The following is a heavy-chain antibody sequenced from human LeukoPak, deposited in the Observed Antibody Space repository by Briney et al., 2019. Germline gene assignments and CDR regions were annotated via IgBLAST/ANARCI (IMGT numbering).Heavy chain of an antibody. D-gene: IGHD3-10*01. J-gene: IGHJ5*02. V-gene: IGHV4-39*07. Sequence: PSETLSLTCTVSGGSISSGDYYWSWIRQPPGKGLEWLGSISYSGSTYYNPSLKGRVTISADTSKNQFSLNLNSVTAADTAVYYCARRPSGFDPWGQGTLVTVSS. CDR3: ARRPSGFDP. CDR1: GGSISSGDYY. CDR2: ISYSGST.